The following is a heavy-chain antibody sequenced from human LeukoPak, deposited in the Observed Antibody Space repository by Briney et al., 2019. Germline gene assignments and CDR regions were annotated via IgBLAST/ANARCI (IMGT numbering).Heavy chain of an antibody. J-gene: IGHJ4*02. CDR1: GFTFSSYG. V-gene: IGHV3-33*01. CDR3: ARETLSYDSSGYSLTYYFDY. Sequence: GGSQRLSCAASGFTFSSYGMHWVRQAPGKGLEWVAVIWYDGSNKYYADSVKGRFTISRDNSKNTLYLQMNSLRAEDTAVYYCARETLSYDSSGYSLTYYFDYWGQGTLVTVSS. D-gene: IGHD3-22*01. CDR2: IWYDGSNK.